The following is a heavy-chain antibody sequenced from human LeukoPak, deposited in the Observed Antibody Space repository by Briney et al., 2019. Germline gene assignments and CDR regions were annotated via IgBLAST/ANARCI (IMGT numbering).Heavy chain of an antibody. CDR1: GLTVSSTY. V-gene: IGHV3-66*01. CDR3: ARDLLEWYFDY. J-gene: IGHJ4*02. D-gene: IGHD3-3*01. CDR2: IYSGGST. Sequence: GGSLRLSCAASGLTVSSTYMSWVRQTPGKGLEWVSVIYSGGSTYYADSVKGRFTISRDNSKNTLYLQMNSLRAEDTAVYYCARDLLEWYFDYWGQGTLLTVSS.